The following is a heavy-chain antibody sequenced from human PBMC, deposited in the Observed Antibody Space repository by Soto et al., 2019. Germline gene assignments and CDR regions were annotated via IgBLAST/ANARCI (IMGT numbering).Heavy chain of an antibody. J-gene: IGHJ4*02. CDR2: IYPAYSET. D-gene: IGHD3-22*01. CDR3: ARRPWLSGYYDY. V-gene: IGHV5-51*01. Sequence: LGGSLKIFCKGSGYSFFSHWIGWVRQMPGKGLGWVGFIYPAYSETRYSPSFQGQVTISVDKSTNTAYLQWSSLKASDTAMYYCARRPWLSGYYDYWGQGTLVTVSS. CDR1: GYSFFSHW.